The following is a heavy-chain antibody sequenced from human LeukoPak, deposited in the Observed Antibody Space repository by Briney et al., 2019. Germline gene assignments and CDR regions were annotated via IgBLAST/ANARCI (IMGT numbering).Heavy chain of an antibody. Sequence: SETLSLTCTVSGVSMSSSSYYWGWIRQPPGKGLERIGRIDHSGSTYYNQSLKGRVTISVDTSKNQFSLRLSSVTAADTAVYYCARQSRYNWNYLSWFDPWGQGTLVTVSS. CDR3: ARQSRYNWNYLSWFDP. J-gene: IGHJ5*02. D-gene: IGHD1-7*01. CDR1: GVSMSSSSYY. V-gene: IGHV4-39*01. CDR2: IDHSGST.